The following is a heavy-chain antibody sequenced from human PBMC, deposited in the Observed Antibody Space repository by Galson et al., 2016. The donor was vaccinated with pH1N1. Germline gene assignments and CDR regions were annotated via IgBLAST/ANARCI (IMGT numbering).Heavy chain of an antibody. CDR2: MSAYNGNT. V-gene: IGHV1-18*01. CDR1: GYTFTNYG. CDR3: AKDVRLSLWLPDV. D-gene: IGHD5-18*01. Sequence: SVKVSCKASGYTFTNYGITWVRQAPGQGLEWMAWMSAYNGNTNYAQKFQGRVTMATDTSTNTAYMELRNLTSDDAAVYYCAKDVRLSLWLPDVWGQGTLFTVSS. J-gene: IGHJ4*02.